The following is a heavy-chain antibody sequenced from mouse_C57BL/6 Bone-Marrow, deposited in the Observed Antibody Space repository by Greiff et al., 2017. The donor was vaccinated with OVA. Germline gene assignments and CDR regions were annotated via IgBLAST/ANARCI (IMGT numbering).Heavy chain of an antibody. D-gene: IGHD1-1*01. V-gene: IGHV14-1*01. CDR3: TTGGKRYYAMDY. CDR1: GFNIKDYY. CDR2: IDPEDGDT. J-gene: IGHJ4*01. Sequence: EVQLQQSGAELVRPGASVKLSCTASGFNIKDYYMHWVKQRPEQGLEWIGRIDPEDGDTEYAPKFQGKATMTADTSSNTAYLQLSSLTSEDTAVYYCTTGGKRYYAMDYWGQGTSVTVSS.